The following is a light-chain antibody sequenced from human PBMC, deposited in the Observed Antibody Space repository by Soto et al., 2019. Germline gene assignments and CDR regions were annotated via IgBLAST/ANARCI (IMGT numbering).Light chain of an antibody. CDR2: DVS. V-gene: IGLV2-11*01. CDR1: SSDVGGYNF. Sequence: QSVLTQPRSVSGSPGQSVTISCTGTSSDVGGYNFVSWYQQHPGKVPKLMIYDVSQRPSGVPDRFSGSKSGNTASLTISGLQAEDEADYYCSSYTSSNTYVFGTGTKLTVL. CDR3: SSYTSSNTYV. J-gene: IGLJ1*01.